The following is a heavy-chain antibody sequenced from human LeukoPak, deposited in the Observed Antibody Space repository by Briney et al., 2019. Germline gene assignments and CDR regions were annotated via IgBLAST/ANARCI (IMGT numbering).Heavy chain of an antibody. D-gene: IGHD3-9*01. V-gene: IGHV4-59*11. CDR3: ARDYGMGYFDY. J-gene: IGHJ4*02. CDR1: GGSISSHY. Sequence: SETLFLTCTVSGGSISSHYWSWIRQPPGKGLEWIGYIYYSGSTNYNPSLKSRVTISVDTSKNQFSLKLSSVTAADTAVYYCARDYGMGYFDYWGQGTLVTVSS. CDR2: IYYSGST.